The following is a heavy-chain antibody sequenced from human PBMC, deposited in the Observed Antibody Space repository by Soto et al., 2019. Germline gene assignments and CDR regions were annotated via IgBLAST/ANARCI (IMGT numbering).Heavy chain of an antibody. CDR2: IIPILGIA. J-gene: IGHJ3*02. CDR3: ARPTYSSGWSDAFDI. D-gene: IGHD6-19*01. CDR1: GGTFSSYT. Sequence: SVKVSCKASGGTFSSYTISWVRQAPGQGLEWMGRIIPILGIANYAQKFQGRVTITADKSTSTAYMELSSLRSEDTAVYYCARPTYSSGWSDAFDIWGQGTMVTVSS. V-gene: IGHV1-69*02.